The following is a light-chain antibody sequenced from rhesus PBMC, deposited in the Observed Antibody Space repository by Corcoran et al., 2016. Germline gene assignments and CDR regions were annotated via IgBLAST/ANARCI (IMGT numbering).Light chain of an antibody. Sequence: DIQMTQSPSSLSASVGDIVTITCRASQGISSSLAWYQQKPGKAPRLLIYAASTLQTGVPSRLNGSGSGTDFTLYISSLQPEDFATYFCQQHNNCPFAFGPGTKLDIK. V-gene: IGKV1-25*01. CDR1: QGISSS. J-gene: IGKJ3*01. CDR3: QQHNNCPFA. CDR2: AAS.